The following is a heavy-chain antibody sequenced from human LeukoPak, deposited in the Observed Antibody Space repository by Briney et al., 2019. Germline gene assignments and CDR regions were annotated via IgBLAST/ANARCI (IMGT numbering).Heavy chain of an antibody. Sequence: GGSLRLSCAASGFTFSSYARSWVRQAPGKGLEWVSAISGSGGSTYYADSVKGRFTISRDNSKNTLYLQMNSLRAEDTAVYYCAKRSSSSWYGFDIWGQGTMVTVSS. CDR2: ISGSGGST. D-gene: IGHD6-13*01. J-gene: IGHJ3*02. CDR1: GFTFSSYA. V-gene: IGHV3-23*01. CDR3: AKRSSSSWYGFDI.